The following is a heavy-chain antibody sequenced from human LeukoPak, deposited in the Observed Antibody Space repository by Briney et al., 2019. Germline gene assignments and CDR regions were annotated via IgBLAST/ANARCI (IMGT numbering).Heavy chain of an antibody. CDR3: AIPPGYCGNDCSFNH. CDR1: GYSFSNYW. J-gene: IGHJ4*02. CDR2: ISPGDYET. Sequence: GESLKTSCEGSGYSFSNYWIGWVRQMPGKGLEWMGIISPGDYETRYSPSFQGLVTISVDKSISTAYLQWSSLKASDTAMYYCAIPPGYCGNDCSFNHWGQGTLVTVSS. V-gene: IGHV5-51*01. D-gene: IGHD2-21*02.